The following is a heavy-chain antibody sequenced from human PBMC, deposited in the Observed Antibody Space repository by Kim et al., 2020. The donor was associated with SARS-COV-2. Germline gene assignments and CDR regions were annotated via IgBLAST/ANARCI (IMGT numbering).Heavy chain of an antibody. D-gene: IGHD6-13*01. J-gene: IGHJ6*02. Sequence: GGSLRLSCAASGFTFSSYAMSWVRQAPGKGLEWVSAISGSGGSTYYADSVKGRFTISRDNSKNTLYLQMNSLRAEDTAVYYCAKELQGQQLVTYYYYYGMDVWGQGTTVTVSS. CDR2: ISGSGGST. V-gene: IGHV3-23*01. CDR1: GFTFSSYA. CDR3: AKELQGQQLVTYYYYYGMDV.